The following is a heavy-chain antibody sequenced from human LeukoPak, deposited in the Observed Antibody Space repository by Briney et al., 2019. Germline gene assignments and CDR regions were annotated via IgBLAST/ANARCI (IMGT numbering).Heavy chain of an antibody. CDR1: GGSISSYY. V-gene: IGHV4-59*08. J-gene: IGHJ5*02. D-gene: IGHD4-17*01. Sequence: SETLSLTCTVSGGSISSYYWSWIRQPPGKGLEWIGYIYYSGSTYYNSSLNSRVTISVDTSKNQFSLKLSSVTAADTAVYYCASSGDLFNWFDPWGQGTLVTVSS. CDR2: IYYSGST. CDR3: ASSGDLFNWFDP.